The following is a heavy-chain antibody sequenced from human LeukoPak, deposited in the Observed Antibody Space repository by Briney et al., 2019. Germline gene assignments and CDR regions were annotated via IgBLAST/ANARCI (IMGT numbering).Heavy chain of an antibody. CDR2: IYHSEST. CDR1: GYSISSGYY. Sequence: SETLSLTCAVSGYSISSGYYWGWIRQPPGKGLEWIGSIYHSESTYYNPSLKSRVTISVDTSKNQFSLKLSSVTAADTAVYYCARHRVGSGDTYYDFWSGYSGFDPWGQGTLVTVSS. CDR3: ARHRVGSGDTYYDFWSGYSGFDP. D-gene: IGHD3-3*01. V-gene: IGHV4-38-2*01. J-gene: IGHJ5*02.